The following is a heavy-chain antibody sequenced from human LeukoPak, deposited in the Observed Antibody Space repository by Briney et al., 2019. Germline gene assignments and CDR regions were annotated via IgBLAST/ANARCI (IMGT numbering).Heavy chain of an antibody. CDR1: GFTFSDYY. J-gene: IGHJ4*02. V-gene: IGHV3-11*01. CDR2: VSQNGTTI. D-gene: IGHD3-16*01. Sequence: GGSLRLSCAASGFTFSDYYMSWVRQAPGKGLEWISYVSQNGTTIYYAESLKGRFTISRNNGKNSLYLQMNSLRADDTAIYYCAREGHTYGSDYWGQGTLVTVSS. CDR3: AREGHTYGSDY.